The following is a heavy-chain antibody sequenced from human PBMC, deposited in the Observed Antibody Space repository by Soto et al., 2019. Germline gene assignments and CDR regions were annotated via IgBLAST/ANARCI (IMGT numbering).Heavy chain of an antibody. CDR3: ARVPYDFFRFDP. J-gene: IGHJ5*02. CDR1: GYTFTSYG. V-gene: IGHV1-18*01. D-gene: IGHD3-3*01. CDR2: ISAYNGNT. Sequence: RASVKVSCKASGYTFTSYGISCVRQAPGQGLEWMGWISAYNGNTNYAQKLQGRVTMTTDTSTSTAYMELRSLRSDDTAVYYCARVPYDFFRFDPWGQGTLVTVSS.